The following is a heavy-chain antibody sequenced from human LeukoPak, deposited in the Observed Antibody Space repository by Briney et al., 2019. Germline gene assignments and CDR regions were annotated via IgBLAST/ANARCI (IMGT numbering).Heavy chain of an antibody. Sequence: GGSLRLSCVASGFTFETYWMSWVRQAPGKGLEWLANIKHDGREKYYVDSVKGRFTISRDNAKASVYLHMNSLGVEDTAIYYCARDGTEYGLRYYGMDVWGQGTTVTVSS. D-gene: IGHD4-17*01. CDR3: ARDGTEYGLRYYGMDV. J-gene: IGHJ6*02. CDR2: IKHDGREK. V-gene: IGHV3-7*01. CDR1: GFTFETYW.